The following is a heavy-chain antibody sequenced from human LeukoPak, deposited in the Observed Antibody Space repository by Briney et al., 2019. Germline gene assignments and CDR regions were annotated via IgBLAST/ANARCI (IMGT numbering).Heavy chain of an antibody. CDR1: GGTFSSYA. J-gene: IGHJ4*02. V-gene: IGHV1-69*13. D-gene: IGHD2-2*01. Sequence: ASVKVSCKASGGTFSSYAISWVRQAPGQGLEWMGGIIPIFGTANYAQKFQGRVTITADESTSTAYMELSSLRSEDTAVYYCASAPSYCSSTSCARFDYWGQGTLVTVSS. CDR3: ASAPSYCSSTSCARFDY. CDR2: IIPIFGTA.